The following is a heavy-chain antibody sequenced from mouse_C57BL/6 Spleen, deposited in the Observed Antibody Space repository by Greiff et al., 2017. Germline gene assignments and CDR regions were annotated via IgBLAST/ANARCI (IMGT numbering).Heavy chain of an antibody. CDR2: IDTSDSYT. D-gene: IGHD3-2*02. Sequence: QVQLQQPGAELVMPGASVKLSCKASGYTFTSYWMHWVKQRPGQGLEWIGEIDTSDSYTNYNQKFKGTSPLTLDKSSSTAYMQLSSLTSEDSAVYYCARGGSSGYPAWFAYWGQGTLVTVSA. J-gene: IGHJ3*01. CDR3: ARGGSSGYPAWFAY. CDR1: GYTFTSYW. V-gene: IGHV1-69*01.